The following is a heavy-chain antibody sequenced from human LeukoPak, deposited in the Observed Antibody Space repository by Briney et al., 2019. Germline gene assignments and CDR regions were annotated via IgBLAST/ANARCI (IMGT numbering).Heavy chain of an antibody. J-gene: IGHJ4*02. CDR2: FRPENDVL. Sequence: ASVRVSCKLSENRLTQLPMHWVRQAPGEGLEWVGGFRPENDVLIYAQKFQGRVAMTTDTSTDTAYMELRSLKSDDTAVYFCATLLDSFWSGHSVPPEDYWGQGTLVTVSS. CDR1: ENRLTQLP. V-gene: IGHV1-24*01. CDR3: ATLLDSFWSGHSVPPEDY. D-gene: IGHD3/OR15-3a*01.